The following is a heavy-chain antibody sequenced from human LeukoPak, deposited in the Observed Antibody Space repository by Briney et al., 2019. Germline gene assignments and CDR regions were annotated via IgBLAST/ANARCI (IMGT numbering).Heavy chain of an antibody. V-gene: IGHV3-74*01. CDR1: GFTFSSYE. CDR2: INSEGSTR. CDR3: ARVAVSNYYYLDV. Sequence: QPGGSLRLSCAASGFTFSSYEMNWVRQAPGKGLVWVSRINSEGSTRSYADSVRGRFTISRDNAKNTLYLQMNSLRAEDTAVYYCARVAVSNYYYLDVWGKGTTVTVTS. J-gene: IGHJ6*03.